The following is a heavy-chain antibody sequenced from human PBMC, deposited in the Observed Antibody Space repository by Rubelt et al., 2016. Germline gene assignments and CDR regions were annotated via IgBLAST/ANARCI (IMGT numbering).Heavy chain of an antibody. Sequence: EVQLVESGGGLVKPGGSLRLSCAASGFTFSSYSMNWVRQAPGKGLEWVSSISSSSSYIYYADSVKGRFTISRDNAKNSLYLQMNSLRAEDTAVYYCARESPYYYDSSGLVYWGQGTLVTVSS. D-gene: IGHD3-22*01. V-gene: IGHV3-21*01. CDR3: ARESPYYYDSSGLVY. CDR1: GFTFSSYS. CDR2: ISSSSSYI. J-gene: IGHJ4*02.